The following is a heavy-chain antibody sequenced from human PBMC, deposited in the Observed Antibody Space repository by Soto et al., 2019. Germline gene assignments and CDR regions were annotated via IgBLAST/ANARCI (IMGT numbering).Heavy chain of an antibody. CDR1: GFSFSSYA. D-gene: IGHD3-3*01. CDR2: IIGSGGST. Sequence: EVQLLESGGGLVQPGGSLRLSCAASGFSFSSYAMSWVRQAPGKGLEWVSAIIGSGGSTYYADSVKGRFNISRDNSKNTLYRQMNSLRAEDTAVYYCASRGYDFWSGPPFDYWGQGTLVTVSS. CDR3: ASRGYDFWSGPPFDY. V-gene: IGHV3-23*01. J-gene: IGHJ4*02.